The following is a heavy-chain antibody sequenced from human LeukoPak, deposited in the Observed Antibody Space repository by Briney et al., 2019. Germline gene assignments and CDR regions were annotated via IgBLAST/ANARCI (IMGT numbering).Heavy chain of an antibody. Sequence: HPGGSLRLSCAASGFTVSSNYMSGVRQARGKGLEWVSVIYSGGRTYYAHSVKGRFTISRDNSKNTLYLQMNSLRAEDTAVYYCARDRHGSNFDYWGQGTLVTVSS. CDR1: GFTVSSNY. J-gene: IGHJ4*02. V-gene: IGHV3-66*01. D-gene: IGHD6-25*01. CDR3: ARDRHGSNFDY. CDR2: IYSGGRT.